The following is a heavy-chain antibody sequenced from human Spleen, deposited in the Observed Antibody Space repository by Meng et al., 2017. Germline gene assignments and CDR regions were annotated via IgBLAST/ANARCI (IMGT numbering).Heavy chain of an antibody. D-gene: IGHD5-24*01. Sequence: AQLVKPGKEGKKPGASGKVACKTSGYTFTGYFMHWVRQAPGQGLEWMGRINPGTGGTDYAQKFHGRVAMTSDTSINTAYMELSRLKSDDTAVYFCASGMAVIDYWGQGTLVTVSS. CDR2: INPGTGGT. CDR3: ASGMAVIDY. CDR1: GYTFTGYF. V-gene: IGHV1-2*06. J-gene: IGHJ4*02.